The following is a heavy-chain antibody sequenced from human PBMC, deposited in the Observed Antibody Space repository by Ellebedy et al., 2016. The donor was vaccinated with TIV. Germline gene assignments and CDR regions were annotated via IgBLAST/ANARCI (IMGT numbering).Heavy chain of an antibody. J-gene: IGHJ3*02. V-gene: IGHV3-7*01. CDR3: ATDGSYGDYLSPQHAFTI. CDR2: INQDGSMK. Sequence: GGSLRLSCAASGFSFSSYWMSWVRQAPGKGLEWVANINQDGSMKYYVDSVRCRFTISRDNVKNSLYLQVNSLRAEDTAMYYCATDGSYGDYLSPQHAFTIWGQGTMVTVSS. D-gene: IGHD4-17*01. CDR1: GFSFSSYW.